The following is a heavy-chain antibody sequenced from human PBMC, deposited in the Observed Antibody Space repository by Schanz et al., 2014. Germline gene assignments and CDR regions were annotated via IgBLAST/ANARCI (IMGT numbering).Heavy chain of an antibody. CDR1: GFTFRVFA. V-gene: IGHV3-48*01. CDR3: AYYDVLTGFDY. CDR2: ITGSSTI. J-gene: IGHJ4*02. Sequence: EVQLLESGGGFVQPGGSLRLSCVASGFTFRVFAMNWVRQAPGKGLEWVSIITGSSTIYYADSVKGRFTISRDNAKNSLYLQMNSLRAEDTAVYYCAYYDVLTGFDYWGQGTQVTVSS. D-gene: IGHD3-9*01.